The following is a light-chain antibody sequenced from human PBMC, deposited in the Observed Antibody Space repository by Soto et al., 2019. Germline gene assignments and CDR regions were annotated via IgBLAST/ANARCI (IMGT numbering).Light chain of an antibody. J-gene: IGKJ4*01. CDR3: QQYNNWPLT. CDR1: QSVSSN. V-gene: IGKV3-15*01. Sequence: EIVMTQSPATLSVSPGGKATLSCRASQSVSSNLAWYQQKPGQAPRLLIYGTSTRATGFPARFSGSGSGTEFTLTISSLQSEDSAVYYCQQYNNWPLTFGGGTKVDIK. CDR2: GTS.